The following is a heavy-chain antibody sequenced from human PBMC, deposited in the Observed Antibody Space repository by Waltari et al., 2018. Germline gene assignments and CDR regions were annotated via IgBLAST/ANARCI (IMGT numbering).Heavy chain of an antibody. V-gene: IGHV3-30*18. D-gene: IGHD6-13*01. CDR3: AKESSSWLYFDY. Sequence: QVQLVESGGGVVQPGRSLRLSCAASGFTFSSYGMHWVRQAPGKGLEWVAVISYDGSNKYYADSVKGRFTISRDNSKNTLYLQMNSLRAEDTAVYYCAKESSSWLYFDYWGQGTLVTVSS. J-gene: IGHJ4*02. CDR1: GFTFSSYG. CDR2: ISYDGSNK.